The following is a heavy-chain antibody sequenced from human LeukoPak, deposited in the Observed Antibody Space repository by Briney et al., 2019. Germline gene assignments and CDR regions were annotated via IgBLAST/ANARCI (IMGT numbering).Heavy chain of an antibody. Sequence: SVKVSCKASGGTFSSYAISWVRQAPGQGLEWMGGIIPIFSTANYAQKFQGRVTITADESTSTAYMELSSLRSEDTAVYYCARDAYGYYYYYYMDVWGKGTTVTVSS. CDR2: IIPIFSTA. CDR3: ARDAYGYYYYYYMDV. V-gene: IGHV1-69*13. D-gene: IGHD3-10*01. J-gene: IGHJ6*03. CDR1: GGTFSSYA.